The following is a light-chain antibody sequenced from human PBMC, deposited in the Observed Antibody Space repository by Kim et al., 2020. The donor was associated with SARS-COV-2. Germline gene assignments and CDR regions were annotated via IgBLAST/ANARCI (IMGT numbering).Light chain of an antibody. CDR3: QQYDVHPET. V-gene: IGKV1-5*03. CDR2: KAS. J-gene: IGKJ1*01. CDR1: QNIHIW. Sequence: SVGDWVPFSCRASQNIHIWLGWFQQKTGKAPRVLMYKASTLEGGVPSRFSGSGSGTEFTLTINSLQPDDSATYYCQQYDVHPETFGQGTKVDIK.